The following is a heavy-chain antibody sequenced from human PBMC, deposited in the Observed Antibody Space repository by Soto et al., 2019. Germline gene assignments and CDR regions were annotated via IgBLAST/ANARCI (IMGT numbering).Heavy chain of an antibody. CDR1: GGSISGYD. J-gene: IGHJ4*02. CDR3: ARGRIAARVDY. V-gene: IGHV4-59*01. D-gene: IGHD6-6*01. Sequence: SETLPLTCTVSGGSISGYDWSWIRQPPGKGLEWIGYIYYSGSTNYNPSLKSRVTISVDTSKNQFSLKLSSVTAADTAVYYCARGRIAARVDYWGQGTLVTVSS. CDR2: IYYSGST.